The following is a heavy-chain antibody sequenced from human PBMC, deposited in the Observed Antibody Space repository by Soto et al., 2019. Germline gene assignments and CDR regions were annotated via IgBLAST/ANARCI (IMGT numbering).Heavy chain of an antibody. D-gene: IGHD2-21*02. Sequence: SETLSLTCTVSRASMSNSFWSWVRQPPGKGLEWIGCIHYSGSTNYNPSLKSRVTISEDTSKNQFSLKLTSVTAADTAVYYCTVARLRLRSWFTPWGRGSLVTVSS. CDR2: IHYSGST. CDR3: TVARLRLRSWFTP. J-gene: IGHJ5*02. V-gene: IGHV4-59*03. CDR1: RASMSNSF.